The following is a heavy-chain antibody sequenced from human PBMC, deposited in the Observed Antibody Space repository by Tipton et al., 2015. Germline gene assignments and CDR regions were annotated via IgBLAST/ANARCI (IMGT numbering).Heavy chain of an antibody. J-gene: IGHJ4*02. CDR3: ACQDYDSLTRDYQTVDY. CDR2: LYFSGTT. V-gene: IGHV4-38-2*01. Sequence: LSLTCAVSAYSITSDYYWGWIRQPPGKGLEWIGGLYFSGTTYYNPSLKSRVTISIDRFKNQFSLKLTSVTAADTAVYYCACQDYDSLTRDYQTVDYWGQGTLVTVSS. CDR1: AYSITSDYY. D-gene: IGHD3-9*01.